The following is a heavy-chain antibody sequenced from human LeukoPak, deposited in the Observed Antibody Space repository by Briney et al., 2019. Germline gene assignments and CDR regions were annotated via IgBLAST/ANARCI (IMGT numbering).Heavy chain of an antibody. J-gene: IGHJ2*01. CDR2: IYYSGST. Sequence: SETLSLTCTVSGGSISSYYWSWIRQPPGKGLEWIGYIYYSGSTNYNPSLKSRVTISVDTSKNQFSLKLSSVTAADTAAYYCARECSSGYPQSDFDLWGRGTLVTVSS. D-gene: IGHD3-22*01. CDR1: GGSISSYY. CDR3: ARECSSGYPQSDFDL. V-gene: IGHV4-59*01.